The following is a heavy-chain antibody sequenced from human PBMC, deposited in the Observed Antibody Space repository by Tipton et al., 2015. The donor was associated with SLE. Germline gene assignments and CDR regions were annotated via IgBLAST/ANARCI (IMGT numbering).Heavy chain of an antibody. Sequence: TLSLTCTVSGGPISSYYWSWIRQPAGKGLEFIGYTHQSGYTNINPSLKSRVSMSVDTSKNQFSLKLTSVTSADTALYYCARGSGQATGEAFDIWGQGTMVTVSS. D-gene: IGHD6-19*01. CDR1: GGPISSYY. CDR2: THQSGYT. CDR3: ARGSGQATGEAFDI. V-gene: IGHV4-4*07. J-gene: IGHJ3*02.